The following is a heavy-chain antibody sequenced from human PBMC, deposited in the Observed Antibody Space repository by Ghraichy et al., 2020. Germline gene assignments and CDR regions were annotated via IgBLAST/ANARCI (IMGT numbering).Heavy chain of an antibody. J-gene: IGHJ4*02. Sequence: ASVKVSCKASGYTLTHYAMHWVRQAPGQSLEWMGWINTDNGNTKYSREFQGRVTITRDTSASTAYMQLSNLRSDDTAVYFCAKDGVSGWYDYWGQGTLVTVSS. D-gene: IGHD6-19*01. CDR3: AKDGVSGWYDY. CDR2: INTDNGNT. V-gene: IGHV1-3*04. CDR1: GYTLTHYA.